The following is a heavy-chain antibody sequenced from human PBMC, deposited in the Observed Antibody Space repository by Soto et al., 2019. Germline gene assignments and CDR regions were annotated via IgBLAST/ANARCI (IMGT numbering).Heavy chain of an antibody. Sequence: QITLKESGPTLVKPTQSLTLTCAFSGFSLTTSGLGVAWIRQPPGKALEWLALIYWDDDARYGPSLKSRVTITTVTSKNPARLIMTNLDPMDTATYVITPLIRGVIANWGQGILVTVSS. CDR2: IYWDDDA. V-gene: IGHV2-5*05. CDR3: TPLIRGVIAN. D-gene: IGHD3-10*01. J-gene: IGHJ4*02. CDR1: GFSLTTSGLG.